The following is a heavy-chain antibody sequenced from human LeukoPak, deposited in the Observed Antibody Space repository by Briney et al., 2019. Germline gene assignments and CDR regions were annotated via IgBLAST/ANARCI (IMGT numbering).Heavy chain of an antibody. D-gene: IGHD6-13*01. J-gene: IGHJ4*02. Sequence: GESLKISCKGSGYSFTSYWIGWVRQMPGKGLEWMGIIYPGDPDNRYSPSFQGQVTTSADKSISTAYLQWSSLKASDTAMYYCARRGRYSRGSFDHWRQGTLVPVSS. CDR3: ARRGRYSRGSFDH. CDR1: GYSFTSYW. CDR2: IYPGDPDN. V-gene: IGHV5-51*01.